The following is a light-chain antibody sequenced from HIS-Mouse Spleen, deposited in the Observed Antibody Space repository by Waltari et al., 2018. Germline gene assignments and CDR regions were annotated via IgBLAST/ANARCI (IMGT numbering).Light chain of an antibody. CDR3: CSYAGSYTWV. Sequence: QSALTQPRSVSGSPGQSVTISCTGTSSDVGGYNYVSWYQQHPGKAPKLMIYDVSKRPSGVPDRFSGSKSDNTASLTISGLQAEDEADYYCCSYAGSYTWVFGGGT. CDR2: DVS. CDR1: SSDVGGYNY. V-gene: IGLV2-11*01. J-gene: IGLJ3*02.